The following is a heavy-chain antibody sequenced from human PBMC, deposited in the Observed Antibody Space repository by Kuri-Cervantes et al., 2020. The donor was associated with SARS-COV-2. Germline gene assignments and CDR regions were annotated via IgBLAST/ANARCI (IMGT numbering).Heavy chain of an antibody. CDR2: INWNGGST. V-gene: IGHV3-20*01. J-gene: IGHJ6*03. D-gene: IGHD4-17*01. CDR1: GFTFGDYG. Sequence: GESLKISCAASGFTFGDYGMSWVRQAPGKGLEWVSAINWNGGSTGYADSVKGRFTISRDNAKNSLYLQMNSLRAEDTALYHCARVSTVTNGPGTRNYYYNYMDDWGKGTTVTVSS. CDR3: ARVSTVTNGPGTRNYYYNYMDD.